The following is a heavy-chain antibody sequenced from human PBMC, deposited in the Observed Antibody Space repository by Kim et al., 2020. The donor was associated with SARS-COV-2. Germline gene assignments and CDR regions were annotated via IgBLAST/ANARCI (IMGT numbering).Heavy chain of an antibody. CDR3: ARHPRGLRSAMDV. CDR2: INHSGSP. J-gene: IGHJ6*02. V-gene: IGHV4-39*01. D-gene: IGHD4-17*01. Sequence: SDTLSLTCTVSGGSISRSIYYWGWIRQTPAKGLEWIGTINHSGSPYYNSFFKSRVTISVDSSTNKFFLKMTSVTAADTALYFCARHPRGLRSAMDVWGQGTPVTVSS. CDR1: GGSISRSIYY.